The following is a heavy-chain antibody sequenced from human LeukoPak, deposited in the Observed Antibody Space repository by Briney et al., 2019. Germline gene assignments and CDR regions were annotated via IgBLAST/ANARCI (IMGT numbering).Heavy chain of an antibody. Sequence: PSETLSLTCTVSGGSISSYYWSWIRQPPGNGLEWIGYIYYSGSTNYNPSLKSRVTISVDTSKNQFSLKLSSVTAADTAVYYCVGSLAAAGNFDYWGQGTLVTVSS. D-gene: IGHD6-13*01. CDR2: IYYSGST. CDR1: GGSISSYY. J-gene: IGHJ4*02. CDR3: VGSLAAAGNFDY. V-gene: IGHV4-59*01.